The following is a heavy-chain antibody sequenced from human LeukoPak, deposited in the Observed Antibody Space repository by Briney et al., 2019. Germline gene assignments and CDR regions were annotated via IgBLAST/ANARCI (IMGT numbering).Heavy chain of an antibody. Sequence: VSVKVSCKASGYAFTSSGISWVRQAPGQGLEWMGWISGYNGNTKYAQKLQGRVTMTTDTSTSTAYMELRSLRSDDTAVYYCARDIISQYCSSTSCRFDYWGQGTLVTVSS. D-gene: IGHD2-2*01. CDR1: GYAFTSSG. V-gene: IGHV1-18*01. J-gene: IGHJ4*02. CDR2: ISGYNGNT. CDR3: ARDIISQYCSSTSCRFDY.